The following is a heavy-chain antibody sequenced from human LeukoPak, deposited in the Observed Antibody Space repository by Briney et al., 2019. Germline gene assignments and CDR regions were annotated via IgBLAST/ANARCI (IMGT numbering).Heavy chain of an antibody. V-gene: IGHV1-2*02. CDR3: ARGPRITMIVVVTPFDY. Sequence: ASVTVSCKASGYTFTGYYMHWVRQAPGQGLAWMAWINPNSGGTNYAQKFQGRVTMTRDTSISTAYIELSRLRSDDTAVYYCARGPRITMIVVVTPFDYWGQGTLVTVSS. CDR2: INPNSGGT. D-gene: IGHD3-22*01. J-gene: IGHJ4*02. CDR1: GYTFTGYY.